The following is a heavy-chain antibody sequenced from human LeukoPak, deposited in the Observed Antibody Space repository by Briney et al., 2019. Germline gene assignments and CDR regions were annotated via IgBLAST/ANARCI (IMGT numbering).Heavy chain of an antibody. D-gene: IGHD3-10*01. V-gene: IGHV4-39*01. CDR3: AGSNYDNWFDP. CDR2: IYHSGNT. CDR1: GGSISSGSYY. Sequence: SETLSLTCTVSGGSISSGSYYCGWIRQSPGKGLEWIGSIYHSGNTYYNPSLKSRVTLSVDTSKNQFSLKLSSVTAADTAVYYCAGSNYDNWFDPWGQGTLVSVSS. J-gene: IGHJ5*02.